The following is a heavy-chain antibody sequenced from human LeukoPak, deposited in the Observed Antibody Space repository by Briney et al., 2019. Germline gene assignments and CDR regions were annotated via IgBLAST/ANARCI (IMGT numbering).Heavy chain of an antibody. CDR2: ISNDGRST. Sequence: GGSLRLSCAASGFTFSSYWMHWIRQAPGKGLVCVSRISNDGRSTIYADSVKGRFTISRDNGKNTVFLQMNSLRDEDTAVYYCVRGGSDYEYSGASWGQGTLVTVSS. CDR1: GFTFSSYW. V-gene: IGHV3-74*01. J-gene: IGHJ5*02. CDR3: VRGGSDYEYSGAS. D-gene: IGHD3-16*01.